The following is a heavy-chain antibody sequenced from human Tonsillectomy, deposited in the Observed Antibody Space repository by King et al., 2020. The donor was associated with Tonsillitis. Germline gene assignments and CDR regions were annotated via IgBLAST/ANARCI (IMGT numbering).Heavy chain of an antibody. J-gene: IGHJ6*02. Sequence: QVQLVESGGGVVQPGGSLRLSCEASGFTFSSYGMHWVRQAPGKGLEWEAFVRDDGSNKYYADSVKGRFTFSRDNSKKTLYLQMNSLRAEVTAVYYCATDKAPEYYYYCGIDVWCQGNTVTVYS. CDR2: VRDDGSNK. CDR1: GFTFSSYG. CDR3: ATDKAPEYYYYCGIDV. V-gene: IGHV3-30*02.